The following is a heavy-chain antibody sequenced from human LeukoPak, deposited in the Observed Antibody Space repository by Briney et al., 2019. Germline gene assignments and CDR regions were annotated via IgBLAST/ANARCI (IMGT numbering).Heavy chain of an antibody. CDR1: GYTFINYG. V-gene: IGHV1-18*01. D-gene: IGHD3-22*01. CDR3: ARRGRYYDTNWFDP. CDR2: ISAYNGNT. Sequence: EASVKVSCKASGYTFINYGISWVRQAPGQGLEWMGWISAYNGNTNYAQNLQGRVTMTTDTSTSTAYMELRSLRSDETAVYYCARRGRYYDTNWFDPWGQGTLVTVSS. J-gene: IGHJ5*02.